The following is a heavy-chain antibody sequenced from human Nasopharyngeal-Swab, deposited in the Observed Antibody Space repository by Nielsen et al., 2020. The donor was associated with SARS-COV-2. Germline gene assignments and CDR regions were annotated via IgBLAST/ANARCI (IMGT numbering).Heavy chain of an antibody. CDR3: ARLEWEPQY. Sequence: WVRQAPGRGLEGMGRINPNSGGTNYAQKFQGRVTMTRDTSISAAYMELSRLRSDDTAVYYCARLEWEPQYWGQGTLVTVSS. CDR2: INPNSGGT. J-gene: IGHJ4*02. V-gene: IGHV1-2*06. D-gene: IGHD1-26*01.